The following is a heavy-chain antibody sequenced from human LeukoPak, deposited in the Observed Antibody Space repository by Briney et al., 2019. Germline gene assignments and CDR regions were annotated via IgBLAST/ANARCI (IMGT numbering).Heavy chain of an antibody. J-gene: IGHJ6*02. D-gene: IGHD2-15*01. V-gene: IGHV1-18*01. CDR2: ISAYNGNT. CDR1: GYTFTSYG. CDR3: ARDSVVAAIQDYYYYGMDV. Sequence: ASMKVSCKAFGYTFTSYGISWVRQAPGQGLEWMGWISAYNGNTNYAQKLQGRVTMTTDTSTSTAYMELRSLRSDDTAVYYCARDSVVAAIQDYYYYGMDVWGQGTTVTVSS.